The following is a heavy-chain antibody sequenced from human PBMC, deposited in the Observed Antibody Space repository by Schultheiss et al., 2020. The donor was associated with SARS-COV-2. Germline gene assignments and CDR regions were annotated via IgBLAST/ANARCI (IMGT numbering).Heavy chain of an antibody. D-gene: IGHD6-13*01. Sequence: GGSLRLSCAASGFTFSSYGMHWVRQAPGKGLEWVAVISYDGSNKYYADSVRGRFTISRDNSKNTLYLQMNSLRAEDTAVYYCARVGGGAAADIDYWGQGTLVTVSS. J-gene: IGHJ4*02. V-gene: IGHV3-30*03. CDR2: ISYDGSNK. CDR1: GFTFSSYG. CDR3: ARVGGGAAADIDY.